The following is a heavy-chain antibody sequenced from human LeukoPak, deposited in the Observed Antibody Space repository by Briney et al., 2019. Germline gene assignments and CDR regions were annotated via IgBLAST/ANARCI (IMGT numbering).Heavy chain of an antibody. J-gene: IGHJ4*02. CDR3: APGVGYCSGGSCPLLDY. D-gene: IGHD2-15*01. V-gene: IGHV1-69*05. Sequence: GASVKVSCKASGGTFSSYAISWVRQAPGQGLEWMGGIIPIFGTANYAQKFQGRVTITTDESTSTAYMELSSLRSEDTAVYYCAPGVGYCSGGSCPLLDYWGQGTLVTVSS. CDR2: IIPIFGTA. CDR1: GGTFSSYA.